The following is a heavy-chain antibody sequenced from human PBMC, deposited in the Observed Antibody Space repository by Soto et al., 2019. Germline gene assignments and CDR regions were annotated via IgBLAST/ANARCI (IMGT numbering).Heavy chain of an antibody. CDR2: IIPILGIA. D-gene: IGHD5-18*01. CDR3: ASPFSIQLWVLAY. Sequence: SVKVSCKASGGTFSSYTISWVRQAPGQGLEWMGRIIPILGIANYAQKFQGRVTITADKSTSTAYMELSSLRSEDTAVYYCASPFSIQLWVLAYWGKGPLVTVSS. J-gene: IGHJ4*02. V-gene: IGHV1-69*02. CDR1: GGTFSSYT.